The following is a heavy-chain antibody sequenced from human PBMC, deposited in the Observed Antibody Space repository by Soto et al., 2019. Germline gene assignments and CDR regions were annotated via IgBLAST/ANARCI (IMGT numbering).Heavy chain of an antibody. D-gene: IGHD3-10*01. J-gene: IGHJ6*02. CDR3: ARDHAITMVRGSYYYYGMDV. CDR2: IYYSGST. V-gene: IGHV4-30-4*01. Sequence: QVQLQESGPGLVKPSQTLSLTCTVSGGSISSGDYYWSWIRQPPGKGLEWIGYIYYSGSTYYNPSLKSRVTISVDTSKNQFSLKLSSVTAADTAVYYCARDHAITMVRGSYYYYGMDVWGQGTTVTVSS. CDR1: GGSISSGDYY.